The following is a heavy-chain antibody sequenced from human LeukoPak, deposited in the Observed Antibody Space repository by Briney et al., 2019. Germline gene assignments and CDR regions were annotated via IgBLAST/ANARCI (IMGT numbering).Heavy chain of an antibody. Sequence: SETLSLTCTVSGGSSSSGSYYWSWIRQPAGKGLEWIGRIYTSGSTHYNPSLQSRVTISVDKSKNQFSLKLSSVTAADTAVYYCARDSGLAAAGIGYWGQGTPVTVSS. CDR1: GGSSSSGSYY. D-gene: IGHD6-13*01. CDR3: ARDSGLAAAGIGY. J-gene: IGHJ4*02. V-gene: IGHV4-61*02. CDR2: IYTSGST.